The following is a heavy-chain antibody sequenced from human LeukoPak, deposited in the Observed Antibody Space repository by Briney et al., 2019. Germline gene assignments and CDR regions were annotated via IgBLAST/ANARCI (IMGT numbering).Heavy chain of an antibody. CDR2: INPSGDTA. V-gene: IGHV1-46*01. D-gene: IGHD5-18*01. Sequence: ASVKVSCKASGYIFTSYHMHWVRQAPGQGLEWMGVINPSGDTANYAQKFQGRVTMTRDTSTTTVYMELSSLRSEDTAVYYCAKDLLGNRGYGPPDSWGQGTLVTVSS. J-gene: IGHJ4*02. CDR3: AKDLLGNRGYGPPDS. CDR1: GYIFTSYH.